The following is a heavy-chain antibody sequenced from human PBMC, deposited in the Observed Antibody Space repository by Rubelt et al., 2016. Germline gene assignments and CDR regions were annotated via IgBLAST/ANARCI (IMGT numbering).Heavy chain of an antibody. J-gene: IGHJ4*02. D-gene: IGHD5-18*01. CDR3: TTDTAMDNDFDY. Sequence: EVQLVESGGGLVKPGGSLRLSCAASGFTFSNAWMNWVRQAPGKGLEWVGRIKSKTAGGTTAYAAPVKGRFTISRDDSKNTLYLQMNSLKTEDTAVYYCTTDTAMDNDFDYWGQGTLVTVSS. CDR2: IKSKTAGGTT. V-gene: IGHV3-15*07. CDR1: GFTFSNAW.